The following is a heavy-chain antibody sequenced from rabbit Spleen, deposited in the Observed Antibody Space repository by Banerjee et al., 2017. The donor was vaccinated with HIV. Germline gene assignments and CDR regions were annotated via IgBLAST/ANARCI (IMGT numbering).Heavy chain of an antibody. V-gene: IGHV1S45*01. CDR3: ARDLVAVIGWNFNL. CDR2: IYVGVGVTT. Sequence: EQLEESGGGLVKPGGSLTLTCKASGFDFSSDLVCWVRQAPGKGLEWVACIYVGVGVTTYYASWAKGRFTISKTSSTAVTLQMTSLTAADTATYFCARDLVAVIGWNFNLWGPGTLVTVS. CDR1: GFDFSSDL. J-gene: IGHJ4*01. D-gene: IGHD1-1*01.